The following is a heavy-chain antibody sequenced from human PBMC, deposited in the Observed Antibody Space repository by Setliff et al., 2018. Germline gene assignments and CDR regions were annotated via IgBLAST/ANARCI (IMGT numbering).Heavy chain of an antibody. J-gene: IGHJ4*02. D-gene: IGHD1-26*01. CDR1: GFTFSTYR. V-gene: IGHV3-33*08. CDR3: AGDPPRSDWRLDS. Sequence: SLRLSCAASGFTFSTYRMHWVRQAPGKGLEWVAVIWDDGGNKYHADSVKGRFTISRDNSKNTVYLEMNNLRADDTAVYYCAGDPPRSDWRLDSWGQGTLVTVS. CDR2: IWDDGGNK.